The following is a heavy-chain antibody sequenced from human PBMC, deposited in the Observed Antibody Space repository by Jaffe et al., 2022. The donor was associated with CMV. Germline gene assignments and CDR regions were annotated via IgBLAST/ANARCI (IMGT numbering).Heavy chain of an antibody. CDR1: GGSISSSSYY. CDR2: IYYSGST. V-gene: IGHV4-39*01. Sequence: QLQLQESGPGLVKPSETLSLTCTVSGGSISSSSYYWGWIRQPPGKGLEWIGSIYYSGSTYYNPSLKSRVTISVDTSKNQFSLKLSSVTAADTAVYYCASRMTDYDILTGYQSYFQHWGQGTLVTVSS. CDR3: ASRMTDYDILTGYQSYFQH. D-gene: IGHD3-9*01. J-gene: IGHJ1*01.